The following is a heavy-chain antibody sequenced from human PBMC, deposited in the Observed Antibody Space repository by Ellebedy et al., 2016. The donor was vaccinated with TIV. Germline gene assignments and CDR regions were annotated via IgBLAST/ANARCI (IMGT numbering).Heavy chain of an antibody. CDR1: GGSISNGDYY. CDR2: IYNSGRT. CDR3: SRALTMLRGGVFDP. Sequence: MPSETLSLTCTVSGGSISNGDYYWSWIRQHPGKGLEWIGYIYNSGRTYYNPSLKSRVTISIDTSKSQFSLRLGSVTAADTAVYYCSRALTMLRGGVFDPWGQGTLVTVSP. V-gene: IGHV4-31*03. J-gene: IGHJ5*02. D-gene: IGHD3-10*01.